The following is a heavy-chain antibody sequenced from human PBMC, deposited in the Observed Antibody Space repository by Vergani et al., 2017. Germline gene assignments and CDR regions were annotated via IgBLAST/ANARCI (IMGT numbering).Heavy chain of an antibody. Sequence: EVQMLESGGNLVQPGGSLRLSCAASGFTFSSYAMSWVRQAPGKGLEWVSGISGSGDSTYYADSVKGRFTTTRDNSKNTLYLQMNSLRAGDTAVYYCAKERYSGTYSGKYFDYWGQGTLVTVSS. V-gene: IGHV3-23*01. J-gene: IGHJ4*02. CDR3: AKERYSGTYSGKYFDY. CDR2: ISGSGDST. D-gene: IGHD1-26*01. CDR1: GFTFSSYA.